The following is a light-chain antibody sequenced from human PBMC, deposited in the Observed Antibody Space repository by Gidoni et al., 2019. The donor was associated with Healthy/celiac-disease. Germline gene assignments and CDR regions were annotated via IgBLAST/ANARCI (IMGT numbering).Light chain of an antibody. CDR3: QQYYNTQYT. CDR1: QSVLYSSNNKNY. Sequence: DIVMTKSPDSLAVSLGARATINCKSSQSVLYSSNNKNYLAWYQQKPGQPPKLLIYWASTRESGVPDRFSGSGSGTDFTLTISSLQAEDVAVYYCQQYYNTQYTFGQGTKLEIK. V-gene: IGKV4-1*01. J-gene: IGKJ2*01. CDR2: WAS.